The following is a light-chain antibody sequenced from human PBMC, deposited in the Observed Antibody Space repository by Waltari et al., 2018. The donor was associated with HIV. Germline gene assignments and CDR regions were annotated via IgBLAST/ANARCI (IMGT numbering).Light chain of an antibody. V-gene: IGKV3-15*01. J-gene: IGKJ1*01. CDR1: PSVNSN. CDR3: HHYNNWRET. Sequence: EILMTQSQATLSVSPGERATLSCRTSPSVNSNLAGYQQKPGQTPRLLIYGTSTRATDIPARFGGSGSGTEFTLTISSLQSEDFAVYYCHHYNNWRETFGQGTKVESK. CDR2: GTS.